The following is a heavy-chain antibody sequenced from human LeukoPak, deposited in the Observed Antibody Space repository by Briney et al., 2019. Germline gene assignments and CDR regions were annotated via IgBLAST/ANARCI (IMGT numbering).Heavy chain of an antibody. J-gene: IGHJ4*02. D-gene: IGHD4-23*01. CDR1: GFAFSNYW. CDR2: IKQDGSET. V-gene: IGHV3-7*01. Sequence: GESLRLSCAASGFAFSNYWMNWARQAPGKGLEWVANIKQDGSETNYVDSVKGRFTISRDNAKNSLYLQMNSLRAEDTALYYCGGTNSSSYWGRGTLVTVSS. CDR3: GGTNSSSY.